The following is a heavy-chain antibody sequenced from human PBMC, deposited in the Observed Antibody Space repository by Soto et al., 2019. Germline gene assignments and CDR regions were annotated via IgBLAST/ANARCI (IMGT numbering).Heavy chain of an antibody. CDR2: ISSSSSYI. CDR3: ARDKAFYDSSPPGPFDI. Sequence: PGGSLRLSCAASGFTFSSYSMNWVRQAPGKGLEWVSSISSSSSYIYYADSVKGRFTTSRDNAKNSLYLQMNSLRAEDTAVYYCARDKAFYDSSPPGPFDIWGQGTMVTVSS. V-gene: IGHV3-21*01. D-gene: IGHD3-22*01. J-gene: IGHJ3*02. CDR1: GFTFSSYS.